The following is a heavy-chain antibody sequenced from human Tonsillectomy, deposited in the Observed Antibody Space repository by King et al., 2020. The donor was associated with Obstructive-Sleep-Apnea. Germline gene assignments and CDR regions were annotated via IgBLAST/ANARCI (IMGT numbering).Heavy chain of an antibody. D-gene: IGHD5-12*01. Sequence: QLQESGPGLVKPSETLSLTCTVSGGSISSYYWSWIRQPPGKGLEWIGYIYYSGSTNYNPSLKSRVTISVDTSKNQFSLKLSSVTAADTAVYYCARDTGDSGYDPAGGRFDPWGQGTLVTVSS. CDR2: IYYSGST. CDR1: GGSISSYY. V-gene: IGHV4-59*01. CDR3: ARDTGDSGYDPAGGRFDP. J-gene: IGHJ5*02.